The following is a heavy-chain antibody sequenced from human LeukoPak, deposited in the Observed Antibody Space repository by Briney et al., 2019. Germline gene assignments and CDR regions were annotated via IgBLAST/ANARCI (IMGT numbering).Heavy chain of an antibody. CDR2: MNPNSGNT. CDR3: ARGPMYYDSSGYHYYFDY. D-gene: IGHD3-22*01. J-gene: IGHJ4*02. Sequence: ASVKVSCKASGYTFTSYDINWVRRATGQGLEWMGWMNPNSGNTGYAQKFQGRVTMTRNTSISTAYMELSSLRSEDTAVYYCARGPMYYDSSGYHYYFDYWGQGTLVTVSS. V-gene: IGHV1-8*01. CDR1: GYTFTSYD.